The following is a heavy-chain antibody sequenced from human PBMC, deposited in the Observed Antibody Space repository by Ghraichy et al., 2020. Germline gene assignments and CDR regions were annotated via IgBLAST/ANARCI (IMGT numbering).Heavy chain of an antibody. J-gene: IGHJ4*02. CDR3: ARWRLGYSYGYDY. CDR1: GFTFSSYS. Sequence: LSLTCAASGFTFSSYSMNWVRQAPGKGLEWVSYISSSSSTIYYADSVKGRFTISRDNAKNSLYLQMNSLRAEDTAVYYCARWRLGYSYGYDYWGQGTLVTVSS. D-gene: IGHD5-18*01. V-gene: IGHV3-48*01. CDR2: ISSSSSTI.